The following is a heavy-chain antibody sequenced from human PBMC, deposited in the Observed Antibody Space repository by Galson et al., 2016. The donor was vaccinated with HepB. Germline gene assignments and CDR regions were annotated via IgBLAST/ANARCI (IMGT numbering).Heavy chain of an antibody. J-gene: IGHJ4*02. CDR2: MNPHSGNT. D-gene: IGHD3-10*01. Sequence: GFTFTSYTIHWVRQATGQGLDWMGWMNPHSGNTAYAQKFQGRVTITRNTSISTAYMELTSLRSEDTAVYYCARGGPYYYGSGSLPYWGQGTLVTVSS. CDR3: ARGGPYYYGSGSLPY. CDR1: GFTFTSYT. V-gene: IGHV1-8*01.